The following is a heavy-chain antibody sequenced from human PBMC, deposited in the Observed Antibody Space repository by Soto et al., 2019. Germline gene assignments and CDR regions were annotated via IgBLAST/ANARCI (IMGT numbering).Heavy chain of an antibody. J-gene: IGHJ3*02. CDR2: ISYDGSNK. D-gene: IGHD3-10*01. CDR1: GFTFSSYG. Sequence: QVQLVESGGGVVQPGRSLRLSCAASGFTFSSYGMHWVRQAPGKGLEWVAVISYDGSNKYYADSVKGRFTISRANSKNTLYLQMNSLRAEDTAAYYCAKEMYYYGSGCYEAFDIWGQGRMVTVAS. V-gene: IGHV3-30*18. CDR3: AKEMYYYGSGCYEAFDI.